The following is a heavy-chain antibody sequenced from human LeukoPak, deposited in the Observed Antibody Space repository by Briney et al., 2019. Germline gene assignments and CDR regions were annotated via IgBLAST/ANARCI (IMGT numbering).Heavy chain of an antibody. CDR2: ISAYNGNT. D-gene: IGHD6-6*01. CDR3: ARDLGARRGSNWFDP. Sequence: ASVKVSCKASGYTFTSYGISWVRQAPGQGLEWMGWISAYNGNTNYAQKLQGRVTMTTDTSTSTAYMELRSLRSDDTAVYYCARDLGARRGSNWFDPWGQGTLVTVSS. CDR1: GYTFTSYG. J-gene: IGHJ5*02. V-gene: IGHV1-18*01.